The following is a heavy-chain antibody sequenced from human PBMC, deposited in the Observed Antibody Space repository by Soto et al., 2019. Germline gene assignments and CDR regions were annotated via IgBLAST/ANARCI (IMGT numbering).Heavy chain of an antibody. CDR1: GGNRYT. Sequence: SVKVSCKGSGGNRYTITWVRQAPGQGLEWMGRIISMFGIATYAQNFQGRVTISADKSTSTAYMELSSLRSEDTAVYYCARDSGRSDVVPAAISAMDVWGQ. J-gene: IGHJ6*02. D-gene: IGHD2-2*01. CDR2: IISMFGIA. CDR3: ARDSGRSDVVPAAISAMDV. V-gene: IGHV1-69*04.